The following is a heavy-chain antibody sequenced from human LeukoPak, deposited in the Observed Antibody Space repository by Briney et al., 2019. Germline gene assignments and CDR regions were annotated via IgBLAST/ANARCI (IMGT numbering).Heavy chain of an antibody. Sequence: GASVKVSCKASGYTFTSYDINWVRQATGQGLEWMGWMNPNSGNTGYAQKFQGRVTMTRNTSISTAYMELSSLRSEDTAVYYCARGYFDWLLNSDYNWFDPWGQGTLVTVSS. J-gene: IGHJ5*02. CDR1: GYTFTSYD. V-gene: IGHV1-8*01. CDR2: MNPNSGNT. CDR3: ARGYFDWLLNSDYNWFDP. D-gene: IGHD3-9*01.